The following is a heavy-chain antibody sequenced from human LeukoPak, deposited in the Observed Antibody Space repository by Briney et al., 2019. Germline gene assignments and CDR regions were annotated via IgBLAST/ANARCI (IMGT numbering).Heavy chain of an antibody. Sequence: GGSLRLSCAASGFTFSSYEMNWVRQAPGKGLEWVSYISSSGSTIYYADSVKGRFTISRDNSKNTLYLQMNSLRAEDTAVYYCARYGSSFSFDSWGQGTLVTISS. D-gene: IGHD6-13*01. CDR2: ISSSGSTI. J-gene: IGHJ4*02. CDR3: ARYGSSFSFDS. V-gene: IGHV3-48*03. CDR1: GFTFSSYE.